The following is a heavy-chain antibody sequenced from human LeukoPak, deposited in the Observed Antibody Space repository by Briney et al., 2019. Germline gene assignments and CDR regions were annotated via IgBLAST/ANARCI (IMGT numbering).Heavy chain of an antibody. J-gene: IGHJ4*02. V-gene: IGHV3-23*01. CDR1: GFTFSSYA. CDR2: ISGSGVST. CDR3: AKAETFDYGDYVAFDY. D-gene: IGHD4-17*01. Sequence: QSGGSLRLSCAASGFTFSSYAMSWVRQAPGKGLEWVSAISGSGVSTYYADSVKGRFTISRDNSKNTLYLQMNSLRAEDTAVYYCAKAETFDYGDYVAFDYWGQGTLVTVSS.